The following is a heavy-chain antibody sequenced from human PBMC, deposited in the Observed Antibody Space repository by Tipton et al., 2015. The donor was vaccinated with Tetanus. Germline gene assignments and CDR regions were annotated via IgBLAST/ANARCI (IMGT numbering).Heavy chain of an antibody. J-gene: IGHJ1*01. Sequence: TLSLTCTVSGDSVSGYYWSWIRQPPGKGLEWVGYVYCTGDTNYNPSLKSRVTISMDRSENQISLKMTSVTAADTAVYYCAGVTAQRTELYFEHWGQGTQVTVSS. D-gene: IGHD2-8*02. CDR1: GDSVSGYY. CDR2: VYCTGDT. V-gene: IGHV4-59*02. CDR3: AGVTAQRTELYFEH.